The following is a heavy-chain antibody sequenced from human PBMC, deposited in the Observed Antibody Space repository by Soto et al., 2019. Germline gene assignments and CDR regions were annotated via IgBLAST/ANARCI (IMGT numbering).Heavy chain of an antibody. CDR3: AKEHLYYYDSSGYSDY. D-gene: IGHD3-22*01. V-gene: IGHV3-23*01. CDR1: GFTFSSYA. Sequence: EVQLLESGGGLVQPGGSLRLSCAASGFTFSSYAMSWVRQAPGKGLEWVSAISGSGGSTYYADSVKGRFTISRDNSKNTLYLQMNSLRAEDTAVYYCAKEHLYYYDSSGYSDYWGQGTLVTVSS. CDR2: ISGSGGST. J-gene: IGHJ4*02.